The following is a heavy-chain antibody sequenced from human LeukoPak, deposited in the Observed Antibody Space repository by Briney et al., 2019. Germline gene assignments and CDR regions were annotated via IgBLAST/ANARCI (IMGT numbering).Heavy chain of an antibody. V-gene: IGHV3-48*01. D-gene: IGHD6-19*01. Sequence: GGSLRLSCAASGLTISSYSMNWVRQAPGKGLQWVSYISSSSSTIYYADSVKGRFTISRDNAKNSLYLQMNSLRAEDTAVYYCAREGRPDRGGQYSSGWFFVFDYWGQGTLVTVSS. CDR2: ISSSSSTI. CDR1: GLTISSYS. CDR3: AREGRPDRGGQYSSGWFFVFDY. J-gene: IGHJ4*02.